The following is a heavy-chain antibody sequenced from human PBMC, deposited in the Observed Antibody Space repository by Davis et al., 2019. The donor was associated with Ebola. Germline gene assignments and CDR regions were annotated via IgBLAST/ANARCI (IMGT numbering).Heavy chain of an antibody. CDR3: ASSYGMDV. D-gene: IGHD2-15*01. Sequence: GGSLRLSCAASGFTFSSYGMHWVRQAPGKGLEWVAVIWYDGSNKYYADSVKGRFTISRDNAKNSLYVQMNSLRAEDTAVYYCASSYGMDVWGKGTTVTVSS. CDR1: GFTFSSYG. CDR2: IWYDGSNK. V-gene: IGHV3-33*03. J-gene: IGHJ6*04.